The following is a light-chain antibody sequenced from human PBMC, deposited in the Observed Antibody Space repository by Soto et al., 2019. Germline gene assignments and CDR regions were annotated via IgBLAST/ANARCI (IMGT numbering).Light chain of an antibody. CDR3: QQSYYNPT. V-gene: IGKV1-39*01. Sequence: DIQMTQSPSSLSASVGDRVTITCRASEGISSYLNWYQLKPGTAPKLLIYAASNLQSGVPPRFSGSGSGTDFTLTISSLQSEDFATYYCQQSYYNPTFGQGTKVDIK. J-gene: IGKJ1*01. CDR2: AAS. CDR1: EGISSY.